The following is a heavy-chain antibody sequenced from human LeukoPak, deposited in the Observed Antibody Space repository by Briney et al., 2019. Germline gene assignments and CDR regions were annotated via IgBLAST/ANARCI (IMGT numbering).Heavy chain of an antibody. CDR3: ASHRIQLWSCGGDCLNWFDP. CDR1: GGSISSSSYY. V-gene: IGHV4-39*01. Sequence: SETLSLTCTVSGGSISSSSYYWGWHRPPPGKGLVWVRSICCSRSNYYNPSIKSRITMSVDTYKNQFSLKFRSVADAGTAVYYCASHRIQLWSCGGDCLNWFDPWGQGTLVTVSS. CDR2: ICCSRSN. J-gene: IGHJ5*02. D-gene: IGHD2-21*02.